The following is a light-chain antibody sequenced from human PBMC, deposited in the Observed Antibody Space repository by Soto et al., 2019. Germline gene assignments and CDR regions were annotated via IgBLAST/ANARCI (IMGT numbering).Light chain of an antibody. J-gene: IGLJ2*01. CDR2: ENN. V-gene: IGLV6-57*04. CDR1: SGSIANNY. CDR3: KYYDSDFVV. Sequence: KFMLTQPHSVSESPGKTLSISCTRSSGSIANNYVQWYQQRPGSAPTTVIYENNQSLSGVPDLFSASTDGSSNSASLTISGLQLEDEADYYYKYYDSDFVVFGGGTKLTVL.